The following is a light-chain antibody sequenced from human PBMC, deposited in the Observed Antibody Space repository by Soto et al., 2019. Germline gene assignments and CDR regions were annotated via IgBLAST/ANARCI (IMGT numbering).Light chain of an antibody. CDR3: SSYAGSNNVV. CDR2: EVS. V-gene: IGLV2-8*01. CDR1: SSDVGGYKY. Sequence: QSALTQPPSASGSPGQSVTISCTGTSSDVGGYKYVSWYQQHPGKAPKLMIYEVSQRPSGVPDRFSGSKSGNTASLTVSGLHAEDEADYYCSSYAGSNNVVFGGGTKLTVL. J-gene: IGLJ2*01.